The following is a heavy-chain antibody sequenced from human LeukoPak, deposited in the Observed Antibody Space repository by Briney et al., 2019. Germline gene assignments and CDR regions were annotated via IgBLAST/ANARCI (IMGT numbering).Heavy chain of an antibody. CDR1: GFTFSSYS. V-gene: IGHV3-21*01. CDR2: ISNSGSYI. CDR3: AGDGNSGYVRTKYYYYYMDV. J-gene: IGHJ6*03. Sequence: PGGSLRLSCAASGFTFSSYSMNWVRQAPGKGLEWVSSISNSGSYIYYADSMKGRFTISRDNAKNSLYLQMNSLRAEDTAVYYCAGDGNSGYVRTKYYYYYMDVWGKGTTVTISS. D-gene: IGHD5-12*01.